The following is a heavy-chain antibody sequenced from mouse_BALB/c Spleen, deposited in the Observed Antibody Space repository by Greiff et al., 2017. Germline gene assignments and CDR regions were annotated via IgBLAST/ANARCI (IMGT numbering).Heavy chain of an antibody. V-gene: IGHV1-77*01. CDR3: ARGRGRGFAY. J-gene: IGHJ3*01. CDR2: IYPGSGNT. CDR1: GYTFTDYY. Sequence: VQLQQSGAELARPGASVKLSCKASGYTFTDYYINWVKQRTGQGLEWIGEIYPGSGNTYYNEKFKGKATLTADKSSSTAYMQLSSLTSEDSAVYFCARGRGRGFAYWGQGTLVTVSA.